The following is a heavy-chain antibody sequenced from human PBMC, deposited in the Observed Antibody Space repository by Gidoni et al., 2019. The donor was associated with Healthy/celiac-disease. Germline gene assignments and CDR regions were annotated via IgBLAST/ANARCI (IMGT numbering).Heavy chain of an antibody. CDR2: IYYSGST. CDR1: GGSISSTSYY. J-gene: IGHJ4*02. V-gene: IGHV4-39*01. D-gene: IGHD3-9*01. CDR3: ARQGTYYDILTGPTPSYYFDY. Sequence: QLQLQESGPGLVKPSETLSLTCTVSGGSISSTSYYWGWVRQPPGTGLEWIGTIYYSGSTYYNPSLKSRVTISVDTSKNQFSLKLSSVTAADTAVYYCARQGTYYDILTGPTPSYYFDYWGQGTLVTVSS.